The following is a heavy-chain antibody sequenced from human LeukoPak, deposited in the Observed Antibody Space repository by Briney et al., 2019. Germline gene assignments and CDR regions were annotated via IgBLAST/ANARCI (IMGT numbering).Heavy chain of an antibody. V-gene: IGHV3-23*01. CDR1: GFTFSSYG. J-gene: IGHJ5*02. D-gene: IGHD5-18*01. CDR3: AKGRIQLWTNRYNWFDP. CDR2: ISGSGGST. Sequence: GGSLRLSCAASGFTFSSYGMSWVRQAPGKGLEWVSAISGSGGSTYYADSVKGRFTISRDNSKNTLYLQMNSLRAEDTAVYYCAKGRIQLWTNRYNWFDPWGQGTLVTVSS.